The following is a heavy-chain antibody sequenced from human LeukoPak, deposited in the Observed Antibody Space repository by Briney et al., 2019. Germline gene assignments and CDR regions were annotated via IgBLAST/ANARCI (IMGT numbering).Heavy chain of an antibody. Sequence: SETLSLTCAVYGGSFSGYYWSWIRQPPGKGLEWIGEINHSGSTNYNPSLKSRVTISVDTSKNQFSLKLSSVTAADTAVYYCARGRVFIMVRGAPGYYGMDVWGKGTTVTVSS. CDR2: INHSGST. CDR3: ARGRVFIMVRGAPGYYGMDV. D-gene: IGHD3-10*01. V-gene: IGHV4-34*01. J-gene: IGHJ6*04. CDR1: GGSFSGYY.